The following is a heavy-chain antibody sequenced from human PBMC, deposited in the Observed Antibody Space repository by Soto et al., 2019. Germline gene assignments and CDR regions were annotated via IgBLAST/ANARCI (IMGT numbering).Heavy chain of an antibody. CDR2: IYYSGST. J-gene: IGHJ4*02. V-gene: IGHV4-61*01. CDR1: GGSVISGSYC. CDR3: ARGDYYDSSGPDY. D-gene: IGHD3-22*01. Sequence: SETLSHTCTVSGGSVISGSYCWSWIRKPPGKGLEWIGYIYYSGSTNYNPSLKSRVTISVDTSKNQFSLKLSSVTAADTAVYYCARGDYYDSSGPDYWGQGTLLTVSS.